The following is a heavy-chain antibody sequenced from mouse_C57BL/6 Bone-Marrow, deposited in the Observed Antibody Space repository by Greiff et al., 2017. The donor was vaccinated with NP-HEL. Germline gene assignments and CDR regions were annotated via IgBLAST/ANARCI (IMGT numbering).Heavy chain of an antibody. D-gene: IGHD3-2*02. J-gene: IGHJ4*01. CDR2: IDPSDSYT. Sequence: QVQLQQPGAELVKPGASVKLSCKASGYTFTSYWMQWVKQRPGQGLEWIGEIDPSDSYTNSNQKFKGKATLTVDTSSSTAYMQLSSLTSEDSAVYYCAREEQATAMDYWGQGTSVTVSS. V-gene: IGHV1-50*01. CDR3: AREEQATAMDY. CDR1: GYTFTSYW.